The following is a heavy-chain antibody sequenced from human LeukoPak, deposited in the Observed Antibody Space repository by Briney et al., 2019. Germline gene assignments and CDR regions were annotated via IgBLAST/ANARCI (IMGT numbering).Heavy chain of an antibody. D-gene: IGHD1-26*01. CDR2: IYNGVNT. CDR3: ARSRAFNSGAFDP. Sequence: SETLSLTCTVSGASVSSASYWSRIRQPPGKGVEWIAHIYNGVNTNYNPSLKSRVTISVDTSKNQLSLRLNSVTAADTAVYYCARSRAFNSGAFDPWGQGSLVTVSS. J-gene: IGHJ5*02. CDR1: GASVSSASY. V-gene: IGHV4-61*01.